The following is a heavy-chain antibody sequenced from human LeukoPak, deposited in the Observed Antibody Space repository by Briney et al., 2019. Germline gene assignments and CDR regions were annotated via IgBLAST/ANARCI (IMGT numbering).Heavy chain of an antibody. CDR2: IRYDGSTK. CDR1: GFTFSSFG. J-gene: IGHJ4*02. Sequence: PGGSLRLSCAASGFTFSSFGLHWVRQAPGKGLEWVAFIRYDGSTKYYTESVKGRFTISRDNSKNTLYLQMNSLRTEDTAVYCCAKGFCSGTSCYSGLDWGQGTLVTVSS. CDR3: AKGFCSGTSCYSGLD. V-gene: IGHV3-30*02. D-gene: IGHD2-2*01.